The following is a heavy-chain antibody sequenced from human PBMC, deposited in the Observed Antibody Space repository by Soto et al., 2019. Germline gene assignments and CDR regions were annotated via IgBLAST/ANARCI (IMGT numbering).Heavy chain of an antibody. CDR1: GFTVSNNY. CDR2: IYRGDST. J-gene: IGHJ6*02. CDR3: ARYYDCSGGTSGGMDG. D-gene: IGHD3-22*01. V-gene: IGHV3-53*01. Sequence: DVQVVESGGGLIQPGGSLRLSCAASGFTVSNNYMSWVRQGPGKGLEWVSTIYRGDSTYYTDSVKGRFTITRDNSKNTQYLLMDSRRPEDTAVDYCARYYDCSGGTSGGMDGWGQGTTGTVSS.